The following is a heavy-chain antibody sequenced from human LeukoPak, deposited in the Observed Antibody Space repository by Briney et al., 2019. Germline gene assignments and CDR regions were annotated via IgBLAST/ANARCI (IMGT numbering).Heavy chain of an antibody. CDR3: ARVRDGYNYGGFDY. V-gene: IGHV4-38-2*02. CDR2: IYHGGST. D-gene: IGHD5-24*01. CDR1: GYSISSGYY. Sequence: SETLSLTCTVSGYSISSGYYWGWIRQPPGKGLEWIGNIYHGGSTYYNPSLKSRVTISIDTSKNQFFLILSSVTAADTAVYYCARVRDGYNYGGFDYWGQGTLVTVSS. J-gene: IGHJ4*02.